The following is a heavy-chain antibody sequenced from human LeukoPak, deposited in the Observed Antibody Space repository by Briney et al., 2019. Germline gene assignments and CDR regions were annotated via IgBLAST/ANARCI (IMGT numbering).Heavy chain of an antibody. CDR3: ARAPRRDGYNRHAFDI. J-gene: IGHJ3*02. D-gene: IGHD5-24*01. V-gene: IGHV4-34*01. CDR1: GGSFSGYY. Sequence: PSETLSLTCAVYGGSFSGYYWSWIRQPPGKGLEWIGEINHSGSTNYNPSLKSRVTISVDTSKNQFSLKLSSVTAADTAVYYCARAPRRDGYNRHAFDIWGQGTMVTVSS. CDR2: INHSGST.